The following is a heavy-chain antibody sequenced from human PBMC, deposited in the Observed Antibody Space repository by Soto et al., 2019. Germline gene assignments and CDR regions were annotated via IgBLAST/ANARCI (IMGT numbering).Heavy chain of an antibody. CDR3: ARDPSVTAIGRADH. V-gene: IGHV3-9*01. Sequence: PGGSLRLSCGVSGFTFDYYAMRWVRQAPGGGLEWVSGINWNSAVIGYADSVKGRFTISRDNAKNALYLQMTSLRSEDTALYYCARDPSVTAIGRADHWGQGTLVTVSS. J-gene: IGHJ4*02. CDR2: INWNSAVI. D-gene: IGHD5-18*01. CDR1: GFTFDYYA.